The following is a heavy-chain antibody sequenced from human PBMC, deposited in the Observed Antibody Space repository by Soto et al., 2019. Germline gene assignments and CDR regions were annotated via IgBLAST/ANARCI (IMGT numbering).Heavy chain of an antibody. CDR1: GFTFSDYS. Sequence: QGQLVESGGGVVQPGRSLRLSCTASGFTFSDYSIHWVRQAPGKGPEWVALIWFDGSNEDYVDSVRGRFTISRDNSKNTVYLQMNSLRADDTAVYYCTRAHYSAGTYYPFHYWGQGTLVAVSS. D-gene: IGHD1-26*01. CDR2: IWFDGSNE. V-gene: IGHV3-33*01. J-gene: IGHJ4*02. CDR3: TRAHYSAGTYYPFHY.